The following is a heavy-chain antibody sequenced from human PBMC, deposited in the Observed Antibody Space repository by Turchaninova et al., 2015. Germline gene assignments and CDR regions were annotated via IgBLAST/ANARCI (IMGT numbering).Heavy chain of an antibody. CDR2: IYYSGST. CDR3: ARGLLWFGESPGY. Sequence: QLQLQESGPGLVKPSETLSLPCTVCGGSISSSSYYWGWRRQPPGKGLEGIGGIYYSGSTYYNPSLKSRVTISVDTSKNQFSLKLSSVTAADTAVYYCARGLLWFGESPGYWGQGTLVTVSS. J-gene: IGHJ4*02. CDR1: GGSISSSSYY. D-gene: IGHD3-10*01. V-gene: IGHV4-39*07.